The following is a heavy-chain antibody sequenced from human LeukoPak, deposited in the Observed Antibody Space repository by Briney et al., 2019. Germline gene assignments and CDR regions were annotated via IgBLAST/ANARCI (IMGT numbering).Heavy chain of an antibody. D-gene: IGHD6-19*01. Sequence: SETLSLTCTVSGYSMSRGYFWGWIRPPPGKGLEWIASIFHSGSTFYNPSLKSRVTISVDASKYQFSLTMTSVTAADTALYYCARETEKQWQYWGQGTMVTVSS. V-gene: IGHV4-38-2*02. CDR1: GYSMSRGYF. J-gene: IGHJ3*01. CDR3: ARETEKQWQY. CDR2: IFHSGST.